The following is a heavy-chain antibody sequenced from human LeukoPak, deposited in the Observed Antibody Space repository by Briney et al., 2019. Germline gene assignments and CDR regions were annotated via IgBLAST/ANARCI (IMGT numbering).Heavy chain of an antibody. Sequence: ASVKVSCKASGFTFTSYYMHWVRQAPGQGLEWMGWISAYNGNTNYAQKLQGRVTMTTDTSTSTAYMELRSLRSDDTAVYYCARVIAVAGLDYWAREPWSPSPQ. CDR2: ISAYNGNT. CDR3: ARVIAVAGLDY. CDR1: GFTFTSYY. V-gene: IGHV1-18*04. D-gene: IGHD6-19*01. J-gene: IGHJ4*02.